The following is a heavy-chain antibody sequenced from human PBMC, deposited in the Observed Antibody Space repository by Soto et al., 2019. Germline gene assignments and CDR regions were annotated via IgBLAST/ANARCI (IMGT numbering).Heavy chain of an antibody. Sequence: GGSLRLSCAASGFTFSRYWMHWVRQAPGKGLVWLSRIDSGGSTTYYADSVKGRFTISRDNDKDTVYLQMNSLRAEDTAVYYCASPEMYSSGFYYYGMDVWGQGTTVTVSS. CDR1: GFTFSRYW. D-gene: IGHD6-19*01. V-gene: IGHV3-74*01. CDR2: IDSGGSTT. J-gene: IGHJ6*02. CDR3: ASPEMYSSGFYYYGMDV.